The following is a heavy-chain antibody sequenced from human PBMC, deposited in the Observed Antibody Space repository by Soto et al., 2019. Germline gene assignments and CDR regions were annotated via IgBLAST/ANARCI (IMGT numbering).Heavy chain of an antibody. CDR1: GFTFGDYA. D-gene: IGHD2-2*01. V-gene: IGHV3-49*03. J-gene: IGHJ3*02. Sequence: GGSLRLSCTASGFTFGDYAMSWFRQAPGKGLEWVGFIRSKAYGGTTEYAASVKGRFTISRDDSKSIAYLQMNSLKTEDTAVYYCTRDLWLGCSSTSCYDPYDAFDIWGQGTMVTVSS. CDR2: IRSKAYGGTT. CDR3: TRDLWLGCSSTSCYDPYDAFDI.